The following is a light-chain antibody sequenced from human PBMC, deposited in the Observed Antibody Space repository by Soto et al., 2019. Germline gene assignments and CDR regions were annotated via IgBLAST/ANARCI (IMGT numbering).Light chain of an antibody. V-gene: IGKV3-15*01. CDR3: QQYSDWRPQ. CDR1: HSVSSS. J-gene: IGKJ1*01. Sequence: EIVMTHSPATLSVSPWEIATLFCRASHSVSSSLAWYQQKPGQAPRLLIHGASTRATGIPARFSGSGSGTEFTLTISSLQSEDFAVYYCQQYSDWRPQFGQGTKVDIK. CDR2: GAS.